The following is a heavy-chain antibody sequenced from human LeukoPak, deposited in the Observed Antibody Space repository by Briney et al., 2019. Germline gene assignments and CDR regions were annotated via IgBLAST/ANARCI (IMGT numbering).Heavy chain of an antibody. J-gene: IGHJ5*02. D-gene: IGHD2-2*02. CDR1: GGSITSYY. V-gene: IGHV4-4*07. Sequence: PSETLSLTCTVSGGSITSYYWSWIRQSAGKGLEWIGRIYSRGSTNYNPSLKSRVTMSVDTSKNQFSLKLSSVTAADTAVYYCAREHCSSTSCYTGWFDPWGQGTLVTVSS. CDR2: IYSRGST. CDR3: AREHCSSTSCYTGWFDP.